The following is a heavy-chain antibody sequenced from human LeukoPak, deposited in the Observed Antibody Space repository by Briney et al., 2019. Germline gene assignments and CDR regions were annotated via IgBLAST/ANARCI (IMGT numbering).Heavy chain of an antibody. CDR2: ISGSGGRT. V-gene: IGHV3-23*01. CDR1: GFTFSSYA. CDR3: AKAGGSEYYYYMDV. D-gene: IGHD3-16*01. Sequence: GGSLRLSCAASGFTFSSYAMTWVRQAPGKGLEWVSSISGSGGRTYYADSVKGRFTISRENSKNTLYLQMNSLRAEDTAVYYCAKAGGSEYYYYMDVWGKGTTVTVFS. J-gene: IGHJ6*03.